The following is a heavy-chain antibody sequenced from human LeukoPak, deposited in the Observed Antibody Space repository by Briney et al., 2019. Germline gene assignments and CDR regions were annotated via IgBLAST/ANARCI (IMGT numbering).Heavy chain of an antibody. D-gene: IGHD6-19*01. CDR1: GASITTYS. CDR2: ISYSGST. V-gene: IGHV4-59*01. CDR3: ARDVGEVTGTHFDY. J-gene: IGHJ4*02. Sequence: SETLSLTCTVSGASITTYSWSWIRQPPGRGLDWIAYISYSGSTTYNPSLKSRVTISLDTSEKQYSLNLSSVTPADTALYFCARDVGEVTGTHFDYWGQGTLVTVSS.